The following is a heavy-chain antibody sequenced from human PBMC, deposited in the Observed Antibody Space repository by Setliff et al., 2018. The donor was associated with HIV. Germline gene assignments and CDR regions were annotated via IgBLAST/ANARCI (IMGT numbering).Heavy chain of an antibody. CDR3: ARSPSGRTTGRLGHRGDYFDY. Sequence: SETLSLTCTVSGGSISSYYWSWIRQPAGKGLEWIGRIYTSGSTNYNPSLKSRVTMSVDTSKNQFSLKLSSVTAADTAVYYCARSPSGRTTGRLGHRGDYFDYWGQGTLVTVS. D-gene: IGHD1-1*01. J-gene: IGHJ4*02. V-gene: IGHV4-4*07. CDR2: IYTSGST. CDR1: GGSISSYY.